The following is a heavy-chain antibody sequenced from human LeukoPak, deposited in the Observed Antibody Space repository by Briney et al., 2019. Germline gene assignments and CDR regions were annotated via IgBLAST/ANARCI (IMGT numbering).Heavy chain of an antibody. Sequence: GGSLTLSCAPSGPTLSSCAMQCVRDAPGKGRECVSAVSSNGAITDHANSVKARFTISRENSKNTLYLQMGSLRAEDMAVYYCARDKSYHYDSSGPGAFDIWGQGTMVTVSS. CDR2: VSSNGAIT. CDR3: ARDKSYHYDSSGPGAFDI. J-gene: IGHJ3*02. V-gene: IGHV3-64*01. D-gene: IGHD3-22*01. CDR1: GPTLSSCA.